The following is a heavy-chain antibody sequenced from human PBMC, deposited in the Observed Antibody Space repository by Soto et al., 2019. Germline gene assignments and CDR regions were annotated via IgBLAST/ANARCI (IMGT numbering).Heavy chain of an antibody. CDR2: IIPIFGTA. CDR1: GGTFSSYA. CDR3: ARGDQYYDFWSGYYSPTYYYYGMDV. J-gene: IGHJ6*02. Sequence: VASVKVSCKASGGTFSSYAISWVRQAPGQGLEWMGGIIPIFGTANYAQKFQGRVTITADESTSTAYMELSSLRSEDTAVYYCARGDQYYDFWSGYYSPTYYYYGMDVWGQGTTVTVSS. V-gene: IGHV1-69*13. D-gene: IGHD3-3*01.